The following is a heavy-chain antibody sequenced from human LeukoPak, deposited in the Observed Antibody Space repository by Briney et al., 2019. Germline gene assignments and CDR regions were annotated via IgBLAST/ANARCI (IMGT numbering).Heavy chain of an antibody. CDR2: INHSGTT. CDR1: GGSFSAYY. Sequence: SETLSLNCGVYGGSFSAYYWSWIRQPPGEGLEWIGEINHSGTTYFNPSLKSRVTISVDTSKKQFSLRLSSVTAADTAVYYCARVAATGTDPGPFDIWGQGTMVTVSS. V-gene: IGHV4-34*01. D-gene: IGHD6-13*01. J-gene: IGHJ3*02. CDR3: ARVAATGTDPGPFDI.